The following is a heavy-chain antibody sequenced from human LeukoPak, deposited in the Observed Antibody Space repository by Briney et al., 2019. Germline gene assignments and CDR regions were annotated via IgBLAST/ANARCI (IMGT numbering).Heavy chain of an antibody. V-gene: IGHV3-30*03. CDR1: GFTFSHHH. D-gene: IGHD6-19*01. J-gene: IGHJ4*02. Sequence: GGSLRLSCAASGFTFSHHHIHWVRQAPGKGLEWVTVIALDGSRKIYADSVKGRFTISRDNSKNTVSLQMNSLGVEDTAIYYCARDQGDASGWFFDYWGQGARVIVSS. CDR2: IALDGSRK. CDR3: ARDQGDASGWFFDY.